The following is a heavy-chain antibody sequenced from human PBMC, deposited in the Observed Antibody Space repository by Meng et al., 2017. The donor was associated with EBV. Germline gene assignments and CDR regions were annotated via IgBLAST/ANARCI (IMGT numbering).Heavy chain of an antibody. V-gene: IGHV3-73*01. Sequence: VPRVGSGGGLGQPGGSLKLSCGASGFLFRDSAMHWVRQASGKGLEWVGRVETKASKYATAYAASVKGRFSVSRDDSKNMVFLEMNSLKTEDTARYYCWGDLNYGSYWGQGTLVTVSS. D-gene: IGHD3-16*01. CDR2: VETKASKYAT. CDR3: WGDLNYGSY. J-gene: IGHJ4*02. CDR1: GFLFRDSA.